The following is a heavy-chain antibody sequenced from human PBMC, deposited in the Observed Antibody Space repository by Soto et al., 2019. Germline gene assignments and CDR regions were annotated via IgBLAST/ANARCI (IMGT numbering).Heavy chain of an antibody. J-gene: IGHJ3*02. CDR1: GFTFGSYA. D-gene: IGHD3-10*01. CDR2: ISVSGGNT. V-gene: IGHV3-23*01. CDR3: AKRPTSTGFGDPFDI. Sequence: EVQLLESGGGLVQSGGSLRLSCAASGFTFGSYAMSWVRQAPGKGLEWVSLISVSGGNTYYADSVKGRFTISRDNSKNTLYLQMDSLRAEDTAIYYCAKRPTSTGFGDPFDIWGQGTMVTVSS.